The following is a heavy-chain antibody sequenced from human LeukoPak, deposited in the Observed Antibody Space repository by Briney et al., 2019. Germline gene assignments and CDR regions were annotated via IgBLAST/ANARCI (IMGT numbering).Heavy chain of an antibody. CDR1: GGSISSHY. Sequence: SSETLSLTCTVSGGSISSHYWSWIRQPPGKGLEWIGYLYDYGRTKHNPSLNSRLTLSAGTSKNQFSLRLSSVTAADTAVYFCATIKRGNIFGYFDFWGQGILVAVSS. CDR2: LYDYGRT. D-gene: IGHD5-18*01. J-gene: IGHJ4*02. V-gene: IGHV4-59*11. CDR3: ATIKRGNIFGYFDF.